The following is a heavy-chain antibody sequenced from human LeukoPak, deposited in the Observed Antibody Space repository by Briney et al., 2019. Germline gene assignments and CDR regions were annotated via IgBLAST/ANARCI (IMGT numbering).Heavy chain of an antibody. CDR2: ISSGTSTI. CDR3: ARGRTYWEVPFFDY. J-gene: IGHJ4*02. V-gene: IGHV3-48*02. CDR1: GFTFSSYT. Sequence: GGSLILSCAASGFTFSSYTMNWVRQAPGKGLEWVSYISSGTSTIYYADSVKGRFTISRDSAKNSLYLQMNSLRDEDTAVYYCARGRTYWEVPFFDYWGQGTLVTVSS. D-gene: IGHD1-26*01.